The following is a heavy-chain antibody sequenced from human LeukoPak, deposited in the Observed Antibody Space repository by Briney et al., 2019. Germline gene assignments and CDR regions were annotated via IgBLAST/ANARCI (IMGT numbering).Heavy chain of an antibody. J-gene: IGHJ5*02. Sequence: PSETLSLTCAVYGGSFSGYYWSWIRQPPGKGLEWIGEINHSGSTNYNPSLKSRVTISVDTSKNQFSLKLSSVTAADTAVYYCARGRLLHWFDPWGQGTPVTVSS. CDR3: ARGRLLHWFDP. CDR1: GGSFSGYY. D-gene: IGHD4-23*01. CDR2: INHSGST. V-gene: IGHV4-34*01.